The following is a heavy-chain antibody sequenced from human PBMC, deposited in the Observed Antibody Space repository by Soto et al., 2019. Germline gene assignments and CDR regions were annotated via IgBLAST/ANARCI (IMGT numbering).Heavy chain of an antibody. D-gene: IGHD2-15*01. CDR1: GFNFSSYW. CDR3: ARDFGIVVVPYTDWYFDL. CDR2: IKQDGSEK. Sequence: GGSLRLSCAASGFNFSSYWMSWVRQAPGKGLEWVANIKQDGSEKYYVDSVKGRFTISRDNAKNSLYLQMNSLRAEDTAVYYCARDFGIVVVPYTDWYFDLWGRGTLVTVSS. V-gene: IGHV3-7*05. J-gene: IGHJ2*01.